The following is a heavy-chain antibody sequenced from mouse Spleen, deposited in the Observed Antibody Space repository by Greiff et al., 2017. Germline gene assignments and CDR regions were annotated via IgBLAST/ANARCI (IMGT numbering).Heavy chain of an antibody. V-gene: IGHV1-82*01. Sequence: VQLQQSGPELVKPGASVKISCKASGYAFSSSWMNWVKQRPGKGLEWIGRIYPGDGDTNYNGKFKGKATLTADKSSSTAYMQLSSLTYEDSAVYYCARGDDYYFDYWGQGTTLTVSS. CDR3: ARGDDYYFDY. J-gene: IGHJ2*01. CDR1: GYAFSSSW. D-gene: IGHD2-4*01. CDR2: IYPGDGDT.